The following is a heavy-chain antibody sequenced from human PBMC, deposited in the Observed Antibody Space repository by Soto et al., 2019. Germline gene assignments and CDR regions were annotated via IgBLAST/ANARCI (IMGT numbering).Heavy chain of an antibody. J-gene: IGHJ4*02. V-gene: IGHV4-31*03. CDR2: IYYSGST. CDR1: GGSIISGGYY. Sequence: PSETLSLTCTFSGGSIISGGYYWSWIRQRPGKGLEWIGYIYYSGSTHHNPSLKSRVTISVDTSKNQFSLKLSSVTAADTAVYYCARDNPLYYYDTSGYYWGYFDYWGQGTLVTVSS. D-gene: IGHD3-22*01. CDR3: ARDNPLYYYDTSGYYWGYFDY.